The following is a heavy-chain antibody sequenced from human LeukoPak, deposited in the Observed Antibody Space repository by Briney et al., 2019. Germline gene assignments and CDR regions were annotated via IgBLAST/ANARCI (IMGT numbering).Heavy chain of an antibody. Sequence: GESLRLSCEVSGFSFSSYWMTWVRQAPGKGLEWVANINQHGSETYYVDSVKGRFIISRDNAKNSLFLQMDSVTGEDTAVYYCSRGGLYRYSGTSGDYWGQGTLVTVSS. CDR1: GFSFSSYW. CDR2: INQHGSET. CDR3: SRGGLYRYSGTSGDY. D-gene: IGHD1-26*01. V-gene: IGHV3-7*01. J-gene: IGHJ4*02.